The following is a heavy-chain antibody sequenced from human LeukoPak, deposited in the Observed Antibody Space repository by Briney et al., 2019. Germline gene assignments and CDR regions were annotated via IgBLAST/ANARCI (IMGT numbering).Heavy chain of an antibody. Sequence: ASVKVSCKASGYTFTSYYMHWVRQARGRGLEWMGIINPSGGSTSYAQKFQGRVTMTRDTSTSTVYMELSSLRSEDTAVYYCARSYSAAAFDYWGQGTLVTVSS. V-gene: IGHV1-46*03. J-gene: IGHJ4*02. CDR1: GYTFTSYY. CDR2: INPSGGST. CDR3: ARSYSAAAFDY. D-gene: IGHD6-25*01.